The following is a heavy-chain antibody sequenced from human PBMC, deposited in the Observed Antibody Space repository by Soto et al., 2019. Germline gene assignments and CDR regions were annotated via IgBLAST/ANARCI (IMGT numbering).Heavy chain of an antibody. CDR2: ISWNSGSI. CDR3: AKDGLERHPATYYYYGMDV. CDR1: GFTFDDYA. J-gene: IGHJ6*02. V-gene: IGHV3-9*01. Sequence: EVQLVESGGGLVQPGRSLRLSCAASGFTFDDYAMHWVRQAPGKGLEWVSGISWNSGSIGYADSVKGRFTISRDNAKNSLYLQMNSLRAEDTALYYCAKDGLERHPATYYYYGMDVWGQGTTVTVSS. D-gene: IGHD1-1*01.